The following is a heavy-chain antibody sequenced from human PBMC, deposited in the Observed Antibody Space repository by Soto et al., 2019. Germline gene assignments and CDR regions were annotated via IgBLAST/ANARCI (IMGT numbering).Heavy chain of an antibody. D-gene: IGHD6-19*01. J-gene: IGHJ3*02. Sequence: HPGGSLRLSCAASGFTFSSYSMHWVRQAPGKGLVWVSRINSDGSSTSYADSVKGRFTISRDNAKNTLYLQMSSLRAEDTAGYYSARGYSSGWSQVGAFDIWGQGIMVTVS. CDR2: INSDGSST. V-gene: IGHV3-74*01. CDR1: GFTFSSYS. CDR3: ARGYSSGWSQVGAFDI.